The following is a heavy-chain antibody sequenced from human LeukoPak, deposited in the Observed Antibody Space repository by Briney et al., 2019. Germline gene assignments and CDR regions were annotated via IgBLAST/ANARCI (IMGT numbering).Heavy chain of an antibody. CDR1: GFTFSSYS. Sequence: GSLSLSCAASGFTFSSYSMNWVRQAPGKGLEWVSSISSSSSYIYYADSVKGRFTISRDNAKKSVYLQMNSLRAEDTAVYYCARATSYDILTGYSDYWGQGTLVTVSS. CDR3: ARATSYDILTGYSDY. J-gene: IGHJ4*02. V-gene: IGHV3-21*01. CDR2: ISSSSSYI. D-gene: IGHD3-9*01.